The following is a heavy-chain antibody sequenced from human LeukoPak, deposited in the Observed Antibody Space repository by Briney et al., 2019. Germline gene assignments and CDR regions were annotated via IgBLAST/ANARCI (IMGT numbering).Heavy chain of an antibody. CDR3: ARLYGNFQNYYDY. CDR2: IYYSGTT. CDR1: GGSISSGGYS. J-gene: IGHJ4*02. Sequence: SSETLSLTCAVSGGSISSGGYSWTWIRQPPGKGLECIGHIYYSGTTYYNPSLKSRVTISLDTSKNHFSVKLTSVTTADTAVYYCARLYGNFQNYYDYWGQGTLVTVSS. V-gene: IGHV4-30-4*07. D-gene: IGHD1-7*01.